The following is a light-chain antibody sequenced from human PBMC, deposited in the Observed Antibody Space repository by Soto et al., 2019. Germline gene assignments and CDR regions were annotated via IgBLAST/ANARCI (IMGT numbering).Light chain of an antibody. CDR3: QQYNSYPIT. V-gene: IGKV1-5*01. Sequence: DGQVTQSPSSVSASVGDRVTITCRASQSISSWLAWYQQKPGRAPKVLIFDASNLESGVPSRFSGSGSGTEFTLTISSLQPDDFATYYCQQYNSYPITFGQGTRLEI. CDR1: QSISSW. CDR2: DAS. J-gene: IGKJ5*01.